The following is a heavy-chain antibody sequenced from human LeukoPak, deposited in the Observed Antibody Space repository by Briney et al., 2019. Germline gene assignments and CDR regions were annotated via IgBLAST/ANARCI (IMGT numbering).Heavy chain of an antibody. J-gene: IGHJ5*02. CDR2: ISSSGSTI. D-gene: IGHD2-2*01. Sequence: PGGSLRLSCAASGFTFSDYYMSWIRQAPGKGLEWVSYISSSGSTIYYADSVKGRFTISRDNAKNSLYLQMNSLRAEDTAVYYCARERQTPTYYSSSTSCPPWFDPWGQGTLVTVSS. V-gene: IGHV3-11*01. CDR1: GFTFSDYY. CDR3: ARERQTPTYYSSSTSCPPWFDP.